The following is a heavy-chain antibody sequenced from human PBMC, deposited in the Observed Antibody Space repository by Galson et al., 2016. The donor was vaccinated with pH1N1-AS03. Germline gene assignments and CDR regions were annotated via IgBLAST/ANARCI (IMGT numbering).Heavy chain of an antibody. Sequence: SVKVSCKASGYTFSRYYMHWMRQAPGQGPEWMGVIDPSIGSTTYAQKFQGRVSMTRDTATTTAYMELRSLRSDDTAVYYCATYGSGSRGGFDYWGQGALITVSS. D-gene: IGHD3-10*01. V-gene: IGHV1-46*01. CDR3: ATYGSGSRGGFDY. CDR1: GYTFSRYY. CDR2: IDPSIGST. J-gene: IGHJ4*02.